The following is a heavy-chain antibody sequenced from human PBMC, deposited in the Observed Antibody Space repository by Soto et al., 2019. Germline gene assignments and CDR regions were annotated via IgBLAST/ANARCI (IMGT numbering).Heavy chain of an antibody. V-gene: IGHV3-30*04. CDR2: ISYDGSNK. J-gene: IGHJ4*02. CDR1: GFTFSSYA. CDR3: ASSEVLTGYYDY. D-gene: IGHD3-9*01. Sequence: GGSLRLSCAASGFTFSSYAMHWVRQAPGKGLEWVAVISYDGSNKYYADSVKGRFTISRDNSKNTLYLQMNSLRAEDTAVYYCASSEVLTGYYDYWGQGTLVTVSS.